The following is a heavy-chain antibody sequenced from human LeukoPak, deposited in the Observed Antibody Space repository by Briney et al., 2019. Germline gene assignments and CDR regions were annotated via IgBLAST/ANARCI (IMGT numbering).Heavy chain of an antibody. Sequence: PSETLSLTCTVSGGSISSYYWSWIRQPAGKGLEWIGRIYTSGSTNYNPSLKSRVTMSVDTSKNQFSLKLSSVTAADTAVYYCAREAYSSSWYHYYYYMDVWGKGTTVTISS. CDR1: GGSISSYY. D-gene: IGHD6-13*01. J-gene: IGHJ6*03. CDR2: IYTSGST. CDR3: AREAYSSSWYHYYYYMDV. V-gene: IGHV4-4*07.